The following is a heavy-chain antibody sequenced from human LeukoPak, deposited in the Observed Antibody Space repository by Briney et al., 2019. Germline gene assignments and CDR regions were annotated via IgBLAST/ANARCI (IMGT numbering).Heavy chain of an antibody. CDR3: VVGGSPGY. J-gene: IGHJ4*02. CDR2: ISTDGYTT. CDR1: GPAFSAYK. V-gene: IGHV3-74*01. D-gene: IGHD2-15*01. Sequence: GGSMRLSCAASGPAFSAYKMHWVRQAPRKGLVWVSRISTDGYTTDYADFVQGRFTASRDNTKNTWSLEMNSLRAEDTAVYYCVVGGSPGYWGQGSLVTVSS.